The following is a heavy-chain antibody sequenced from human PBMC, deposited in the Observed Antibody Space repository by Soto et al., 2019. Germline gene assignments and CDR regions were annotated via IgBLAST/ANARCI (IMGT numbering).Heavy chain of an antibody. Sequence: SETLSLTCFVSGYSITAGGYYWSWVRHHPGKGLEWIGSFYSSGSIIYNPSLRSRVSISGDTSSNQFSMSLTSVTAADTARYYCARMYSSGSGWFHPWGQGTLVTVSS. J-gene: IGHJ5*02. D-gene: IGHD6-19*01. CDR2: FYSSGSI. CDR3: ARMYSSGSGWFHP. CDR1: GYSITAGGYY. V-gene: IGHV4-31*03.